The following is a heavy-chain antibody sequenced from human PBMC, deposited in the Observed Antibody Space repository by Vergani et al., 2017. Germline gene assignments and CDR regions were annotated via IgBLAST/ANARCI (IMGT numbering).Heavy chain of an antibody. CDR1: GGTFSSYT. V-gene: IGHV1-69*02. Sequence: QVQLVQSGAEVKKPGSSVKVSCKASGGTFSSYTISWVRQAPGQGLEWMGRIIPILGIANYAQKFQGRVTITADKSTSTAYMELSSLRSEDTAVYYCAMAYCGGDCYFDVYYGMDVWGQGTTVTVSS. J-gene: IGHJ6*02. CDR2: IIPILGIA. CDR3: AMAYCGGDCYFDVYYGMDV. D-gene: IGHD2-21*02.